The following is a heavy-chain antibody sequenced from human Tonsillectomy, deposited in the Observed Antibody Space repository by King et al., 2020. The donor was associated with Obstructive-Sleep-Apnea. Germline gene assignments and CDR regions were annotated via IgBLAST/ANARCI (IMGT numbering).Heavy chain of an antibody. D-gene: IGHD2-8*01. V-gene: IGHV3-7*01. CDR3: ARDKLMNSNTWSYFPY. CDR2: IKEDGGEK. CDR1: GFTFSNYW. Sequence: QLVQSGGGLVQPGGSLTLSCAASGFTFSNYWMSWVRQAPGKGLEWVAIIKEDGGEKYFVDSVKGRFSISSDNAKNSLYLQMNSLRAVDTAVYFCARDKLMNSNTWSYFPYWGQGTLVTVSS. J-gene: IGHJ4*02.